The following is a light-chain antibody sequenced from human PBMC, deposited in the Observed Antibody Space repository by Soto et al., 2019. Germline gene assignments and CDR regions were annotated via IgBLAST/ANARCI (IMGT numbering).Light chain of an antibody. CDR2: YDS. CDR1: NIGNKR. J-gene: IGLJ1*01. V-gene: IGLV3-21*04. CDR3: QVWDIMTDNYV. Sequence: SYELTQPPSVSVAPEKTATITCGGNNIGNKRVHWYRQKPGQAPVLLISYDSDRPSGIPERFSGSNSENKATLTISRVEAGDEADYYCQVWDIMTDNYVFGSGTKLTVL.